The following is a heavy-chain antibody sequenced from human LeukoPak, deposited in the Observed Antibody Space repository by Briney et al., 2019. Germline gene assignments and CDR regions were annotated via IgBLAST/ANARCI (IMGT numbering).Heavy chain of an antibody. D-gene: IGHD3-10*01. Sequence: SETLSLTCTVSGGSISSYYWSWSRQHPGKGLEWIGYIYYSGSTYYNPSLKSRVTISVDTSKNQFSLKLSSVTAADTAVYYCARSPEWFGELYVDYWGQGTLVTVSS. J-gene: IGHJ4*02. CDR3: ARSPEWFGELYVDY. CDR1: GGSISSYY. CDR2: IYYSGST. V-gene: IGHV4-59*06.